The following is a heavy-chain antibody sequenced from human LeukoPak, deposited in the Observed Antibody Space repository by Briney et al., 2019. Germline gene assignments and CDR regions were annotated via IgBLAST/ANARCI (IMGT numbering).Heavy chain of an antibody. CDR1: GGSFSGYY. CDR2: INHSGGT. J-gene: IGHJ2*01. CDR3: ATRIAAAGTWYWYFDL. D-gene: IGHD6-13*01. Sequence: SETLSLTCAVYGGSFSGYYWSWIRQPSGKGLEWIGEINHSGGTNYNPSLKSRVTISVDMSKNQFSLKLSSVTAADTAVYYCATRIAAAGTWYWYFDLWGRGTLVTVSS. V-gene: IGHV4-34*01.